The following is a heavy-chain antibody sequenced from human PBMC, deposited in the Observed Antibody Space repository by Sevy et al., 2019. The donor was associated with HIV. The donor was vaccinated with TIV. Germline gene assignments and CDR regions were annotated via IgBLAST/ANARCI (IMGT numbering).Heavy chain of an antibody. CDR3: ARDRYSSGWYVATYYYYYGMDV. Sequence: ASVKVSCKASGYTFTSYGISWVRQAPGQGLEWMGWISAYNGNTNYAQKLQGRVTMTTDTSTSTAYMELRSLRSDDTAVYYCARDRYSSGWYVATYYYYYGMDVWGQGTTVTVSS. CDR1: GYTFTSYG. V-gene: IGHV1-18*01. D-gene: IGHD6-19*01. CDR2: ISAYNGNT. J-gene: IGHJ6*02.